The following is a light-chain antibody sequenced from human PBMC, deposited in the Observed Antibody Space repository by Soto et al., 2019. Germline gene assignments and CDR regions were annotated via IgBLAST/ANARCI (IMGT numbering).Light chain of an antibody. V-gene: IGLV2-14*01. CDR2: DVS. CDR3: SSYTSSSTLV. CDR1: SSDVGAYIY. J-gene: IGLJ1*01. Sequence: QSVLTQPASVSGSPGQSITISCTGTSSDVGAYIYVSWYQQHPGKAPKVMIYDVSSRPSGVSNRFSGSKSGNTASLTISGLQAEDEADYYCSSYTSSSTLVFGTGTKSPS.